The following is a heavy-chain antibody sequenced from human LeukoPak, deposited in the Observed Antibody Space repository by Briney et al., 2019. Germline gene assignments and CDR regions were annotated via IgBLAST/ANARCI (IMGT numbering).Heavy chain of an antibody. CDR1: GFTFSSHW. Sequence: GRSLRLSCAASGFTFSSHWVSWVRQAPGKRLQRVANINQDGGEKQYVDSVRGRFTISRDNTKNSLYLQMNSLRLEDSAVYYCASNWDYVRGYGMDVWGQGTTVTVSS. V-gene: IGHV3-7*01. CDR2: INQDGGEK. CDR3: ASNWDYVRGYGMDV. J-gene: IGHJ6*02. D-gene: IGHD1-7*01.